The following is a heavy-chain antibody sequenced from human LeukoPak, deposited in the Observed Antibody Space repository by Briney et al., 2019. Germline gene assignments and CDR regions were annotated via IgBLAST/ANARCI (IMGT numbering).Heavy chain of an antibody. J-gene: IGHJ6*02. V-gene: IGHV1-8*02. CDR2: MNPNSGNT. Sequence: ASVKVSCKASGYTFTDYALHSVRQVPGQRLEWMGWMNPNSGNTGYAQNFQGRVTMTMNTSITTAYMELSSLISEDTAVYYCARGPLGEVGIVRMDVWGQGTTVTVSS. CDR1: GYTFTDYA. D-gene: IGHD1-26*01. CDR3: ARGPLGEVGIVRMDV.